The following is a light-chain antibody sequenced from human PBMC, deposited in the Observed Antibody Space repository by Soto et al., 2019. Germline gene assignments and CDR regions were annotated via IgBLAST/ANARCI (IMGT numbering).Light chain of an antibody. CDR2: NTN. CDR3: SSYAGSSNV. Sequence: QTVVTQEPSFSVSPGGTVTLTCGLSSDSVSASHFPSWYQQTPGQAPRTLIYNTNTRSSGVPDRFSGSKSGNTASLTVSGLQAEDEADYYCSSYAGSSNVFGTGTKVTVL. CDR1: SDSVSASHF. V-gene: IGLV8-61*01. J-gene: IGLJ1*01.